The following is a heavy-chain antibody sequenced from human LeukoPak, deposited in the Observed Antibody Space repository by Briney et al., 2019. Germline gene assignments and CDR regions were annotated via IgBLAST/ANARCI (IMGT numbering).Heavy chain of an antibody. J-gene: IGHJ3*02. CDR2: ISYDGSNK. D-gene: IGHD3-10*01. Sequence: GGPLRLSCGASGFTFSSYAMHWVRQAPGKGLEWVADISYDGSNKYYAGSVKGRFTISRDNSKNTLYLQMNSLRGEDTAVYYCARAGTMIRGDTDSFDIWGQGTMVTVSS. CDR1: GFTFSSYA. V-gene: IGHV3-30*04. CDR3: ARAGTMIRGDTDSFDI.